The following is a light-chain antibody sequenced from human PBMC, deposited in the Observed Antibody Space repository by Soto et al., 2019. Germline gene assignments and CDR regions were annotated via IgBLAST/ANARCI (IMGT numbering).Light chain of an antibody. CDR2: WAS. J-gene: IGKJ2*01. V-gene: IGKV4-1*01. Sequence: DIMMTQSPDSLAVSLGERATINCKSSQSLLNSXXXXXXLGWYQQKPGQPPKLLSYWASTRESGAPERFSGSGSGTDFTLTISSXQAEDVAVYYCQQYFSTPYTFGQGTKLEI. CDR3: QQYFSTPYT. CDR1: QSLLNSXXXXXX.